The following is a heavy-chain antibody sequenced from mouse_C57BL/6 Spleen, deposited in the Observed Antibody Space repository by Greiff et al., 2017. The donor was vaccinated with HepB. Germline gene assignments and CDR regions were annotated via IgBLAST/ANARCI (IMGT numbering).Heavy chain of an antibody. D-gene: IGHD4-1*01. J-gene: IGHJ1*03. CDR2: INPSNGGT. CDR1: GYTFTSYW. V-gene: IGHV1-53*01. Sequence: QVQLKQPGTELVKPGASVKLSCKASGYTFTSYWMHWVKQRPGQGLEWIGNINPSNGGTNYNEKFKSKATLTVDKSSSTAYMQLSSLTSEDSAVYYCAREGTGRWYFDVWGTGTTVTVSS. CDR3: AREGTGRWYFDV.